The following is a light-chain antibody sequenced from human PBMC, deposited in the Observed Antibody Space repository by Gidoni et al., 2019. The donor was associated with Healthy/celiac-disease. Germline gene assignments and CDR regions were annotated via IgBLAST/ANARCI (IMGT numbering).Light chain of an antibody. J-gene: IGLJ2*01. V-gene: IGLV3-25*03. Sequence: SYALTQPPPVSVSPGQTARITFSGDALPKQYAYWYQQKPGQAPVLVIYKDSERPSGIPERFSGSSSGTTVTLTISGVQAEDEADYYCQSADSSGTYVVFGGGTKLTVL. CDR2: KDS. CDR3: QSADSSGTYVV. CDR1: ALPKQY.